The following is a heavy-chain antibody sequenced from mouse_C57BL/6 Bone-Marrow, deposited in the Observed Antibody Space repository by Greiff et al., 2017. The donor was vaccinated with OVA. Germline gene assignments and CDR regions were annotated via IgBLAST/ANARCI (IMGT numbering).Heavy chain of an antibody. CDR1: GYTFTSYG. D-gene: IGHD1-1*01. J-gene: IGHJ1*03. CDR3: AREDYYGSSHWYFDV. CDR2: IYPRSGNT. V-gene: IGHV1-81*01. Sequence: QVQLKESGAELARPGASVKLSCKASGYTFTSYGISWVKQRTGQGLEWIGEIYPRSGNTYYNEKFKGKATLTADKSSSTAYMELRSLTSEDSAVYFCAREDYYGSSHWYFDVWGTGTTVTVSS.